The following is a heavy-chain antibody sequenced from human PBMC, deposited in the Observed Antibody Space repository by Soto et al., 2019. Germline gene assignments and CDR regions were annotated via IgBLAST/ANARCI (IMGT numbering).Heavy chain of an antibody. CDR3: ARVYDYVWVSYRSYYFDY. CDR1: GGTFSSYA. Sequence: VASVKVSCKASGGTFSSYAISWVRQAPGQGLEWMGGIIPIFGTANYAQKFQGRVTITADESTSTAYMELSSLRSEDTAVYYCARVYDYVWVSYRSYYFDYWDQGTLGTVSS. V-gene: IGHV1-69*13. CDR2: IIPIFGTA. J-gene: IGHJ4*02. D-gene: IGHD3-16*02.